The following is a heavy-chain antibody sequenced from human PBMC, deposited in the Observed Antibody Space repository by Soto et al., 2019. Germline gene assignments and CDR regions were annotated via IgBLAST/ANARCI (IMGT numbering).Heavy chain of an antibody. CDR3: ARSIDP. CDR1: GGSFSGYY. Sequence: SETLSITCAVYGGSFSGYYWSWIRQHPGKGLEWIGYIYYSGSTYYNPSLKSRVTISVDTSKNQFSLKLSSVTAADTAVYYCARSIDPWGQGTLVTVSS. V-gene: IGHV4-31*11. CDR2: IYYSGST. J-gene: IGHJ5*02.